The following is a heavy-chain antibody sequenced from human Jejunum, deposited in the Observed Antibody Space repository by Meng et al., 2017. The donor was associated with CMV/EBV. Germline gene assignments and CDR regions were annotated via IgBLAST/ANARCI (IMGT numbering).Heavy chain of an antibody. CDR1: SIGPSGYY. V-gene: IGHV4-39*01. CDR3: ARHAYIGWSGPWFDP. Sequence: SIGPSGYYWVWLRQPPGQGLEWIGSVYFGASTYYNPSLKSRTTISVDTAKNQFSLRLDSVAAADTAVYYCARHAYIGWSGPWFDPWGQGTLVTVSS. J-gene: IGHJ5*02. CDR2: VYFGAST. D-gene: IGHD3-9*01.